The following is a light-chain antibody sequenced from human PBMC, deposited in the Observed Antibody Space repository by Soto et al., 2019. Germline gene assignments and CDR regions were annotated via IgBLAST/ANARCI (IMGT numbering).Light chain of an antibody. J-gene: IGKJ1*01. CDR1: QSLVDSDGNTH. V-gene: IGKV2-24*01. CDR2: KIS. CDR3: MQTAQCPRT. Sequence: DIVMTQTPLSSPVTLGQPASISCRSSQSLVDSDGNTHLSWLPQRPGQPPRLLIYKISNRYSGVRDRFSGSGAGTDFTPKTSRVEADDVRLYYCMQTAQCPRTFGQGNKVDIK.